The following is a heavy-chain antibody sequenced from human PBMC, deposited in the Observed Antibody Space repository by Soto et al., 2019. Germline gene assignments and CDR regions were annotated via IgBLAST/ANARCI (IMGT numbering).Heavy chain of an antibody. J-gene: IGHJ4*02. CDR3: AKVLSELVPRYFDT. Sequence: QVQLVQSGAEVKKPGASVRVSCKASGYTFTTYDIHWVRQAPGLGLEWMGRITPGGGITSYAQKFKGRITMTRHTSTSTAYKELSSLRSEDTAMYYCAKVLSELVPRYFDTWGQGTLVTVYS. CDR1: GYTFTTYD. V-gene: IGHV1-46*01. D-gene: IGHD6-13*01. CDR2: ITPGGGIT.